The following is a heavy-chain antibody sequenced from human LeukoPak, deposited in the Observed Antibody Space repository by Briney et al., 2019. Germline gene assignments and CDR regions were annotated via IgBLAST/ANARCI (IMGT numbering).Heavy chain of an antibody. D-gene: IGHD3-22*01. CDR2: IIPIFVTA. Sequence: ASVKVSCKASGGTFSSYAISWVRQAPGQGLEWMGGIIPIFVTANYAQKFQGRVTINTDESTSTAYMELSSLRSEDEAVYYCARRLYDSSGYATFDYWGQGTLVTVSS. J-gene: IGHJ4*02. CDR3: ARRLYDSSGYATFDY. CDR1: GGTFSSYA. V-gene: IGHV1-69*05.